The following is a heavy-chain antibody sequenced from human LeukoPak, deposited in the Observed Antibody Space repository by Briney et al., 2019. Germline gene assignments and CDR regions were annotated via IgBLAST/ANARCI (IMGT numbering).Heavy chain of an antibody. CDR1: GGSISSSSYY. V-gene: IGHV4-39*01. Sequence: PSETLSLTCTVSGGSISSSSYYWGWIRQPPGKGLEWIGSIYYSGSTYYNPSLRSRVTISVDTSKNQFSLKLSSVTAADTAVYYCAAHDYYYMDVWGKGTTVSISS. J-gene: IGHJ6*03. D-gene: IGHD3-16*01. CDR3: AAHDYYYMDV. CDR2: IYYSGST.